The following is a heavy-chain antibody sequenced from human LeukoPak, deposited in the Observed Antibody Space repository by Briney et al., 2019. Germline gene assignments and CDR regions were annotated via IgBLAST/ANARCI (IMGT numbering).Heavy chain of an antibody. CDR3: ARVDVRGSGHDAFDI. V-gene: IGHV1-69*13. D-gene: IGHD1-26*01. J-gene: IGHJ3*02. CDR2: IIPIFGTA. Sequence: SVKASCKASGGTFSSYAISWVRQAPGQGLEWMGGIIPIFGTANYAQKFQGRVTITADESTSTAYMELSSLRSVDTAVYYCARVDVRGSGHDAFDIWGQGTMVTVSS. CDR1: GGTFSSYA.